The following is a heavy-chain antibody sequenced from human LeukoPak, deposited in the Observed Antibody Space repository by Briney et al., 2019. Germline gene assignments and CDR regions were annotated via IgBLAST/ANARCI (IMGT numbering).Heavy chain of an antibody. V-gene: IGHV3-53*01. CDR2: IYNGGTT. J-gene: IGHJ3*02. CDR1: GFTVSSNY. CDR3: ARDYGDYGRQI. Sequence: GGSLRLSCVASGFTVSSNYMNWVRQAPGKGLEWVSVIYNGGTTYYADSVKGRFTISRDNSKNTLYLHMNRLRAEDTAVCYCARDYGDYGRQIWGQGTMVTVSS. D-gene: IGHD4-17*01.